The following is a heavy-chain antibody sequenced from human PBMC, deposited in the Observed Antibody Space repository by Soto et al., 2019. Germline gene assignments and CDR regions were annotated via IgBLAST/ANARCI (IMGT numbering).Heavy chain of an antibody. CDR2: IIPIFGTA. D-gene: IGHD5-12*01. J-gene: IGHJ5*02. V-gene: IGHV1-69*12. CDR1: GGTFSSYA. Sequence: QVQLVQSGAEVKKPGSSVKVSCKASGGTFSSYAISWVRQAPGQGLEWMGGIIPIFGTANYAQKFQGRVTITADESTSTAYMELSSRRTDDTAVYYCARESGYDLRDWFDPWGQGSLVTVSS. CDR3: ARESGYDLRDWFDP.